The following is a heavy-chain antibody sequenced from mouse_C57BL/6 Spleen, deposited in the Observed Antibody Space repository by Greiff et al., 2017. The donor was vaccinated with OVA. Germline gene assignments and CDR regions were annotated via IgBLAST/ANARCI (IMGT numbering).Heavy chain of an antibody. CDR2: INPNNGGP. Sequence: EVKLQQSGPELVKPGASVKISCKASGYTFTDYYMNWVKPSHGKSLEWIGDINPNNGGPSSNPKFKGTATLNVSKHSSTAYMELRSLTSEDSAVYYSARGRAVVASPYWYFDVWGTGTTVTVSS. D-gene: IGHD1-1*01. V-gene: IGHV1-26*01. J-gene: IGHJ1*03. CDR1: GYTFTDYY. CDR3: ARGRAVVASPYWYFDV.